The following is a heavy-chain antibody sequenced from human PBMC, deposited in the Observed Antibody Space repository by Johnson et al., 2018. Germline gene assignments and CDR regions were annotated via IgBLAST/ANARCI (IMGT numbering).Heavy chain of an antibody. V-gene: IGHV4-59*01. D-gene: IGHD3-22*01. J-gene: IGHJ1*01. CDR1: GGSISSSY. CDR2: VPHSGST. CDR3: ARHYCDSCGTYFQY. Sequence: QVQLREAGPGLVEPSVTLALTCTVSGGSISSSYWSWIRQPPGKGLEWIGYVPHSGSTHYNPSLESRVTISVDTSKNQFSLRLSSVPAADTAVYYGARHYCDSCGTYFQYWGQGTLVTVSS.